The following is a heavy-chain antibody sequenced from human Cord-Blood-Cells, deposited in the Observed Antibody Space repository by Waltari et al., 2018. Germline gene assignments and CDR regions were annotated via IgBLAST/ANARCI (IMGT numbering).Heavy chain of an antibody. CDR3: ARGDGLRDY. D-gene: IGHD4-17*01. CDR1: GGSFSGYY. J-gene: IGHJ4*02. Sequence: QVQLQQWGAGLLKPSETLSLTCAVYGGSFSGYYWSWIRQPPGKGLEGIGEINHSGSTNYNPSLKRRVTISVDTSKNQFSQKLSSVTAADTAGYYCARGDGLRDYWGQGTLVTVSS. V-gene: IGHV4-34*01. CDR2: INHSGST.